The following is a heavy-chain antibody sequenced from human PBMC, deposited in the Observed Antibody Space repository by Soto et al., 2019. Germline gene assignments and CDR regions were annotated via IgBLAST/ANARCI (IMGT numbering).Heavy chain of an antibody. CDR3: ARDYYDGRGYFCGGH. CDR1: GFTFNDYS. V-gene: IGHV3-48*01. J-gene: IGHJ4*02. Sequence: EVQLVESGGGLVQPGGSLRLSCAASGFTFNDYSMNWVRQAPGKGLEWVSYISDSSSTIYYADSVKGRFTISRDNAKNSLYLQMNSLGAEDTAVYFCARDYYDGRGYFCGGHWGQGTLVTVSS. D-gene: IGHD3-22*01. CDR2: ISDSSSTI.